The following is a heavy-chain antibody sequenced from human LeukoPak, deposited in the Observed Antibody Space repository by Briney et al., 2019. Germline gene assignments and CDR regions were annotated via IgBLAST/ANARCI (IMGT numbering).Heavy chain of an antibody. D-gene: IGHD1-1*01. Sequence: SETLSLTCTVSGGSLNNYYWSWIRQPPGKALEWIGHIYYSGTTTNYNPSLKSRVTISVDTSKNQFSLKLNSVTAADTALYYCARVDDWNALEYWGQGTLVTVSS. CDR3: ARVDDWNALEY. CDR1: GGSLNNYY. J-gene: IGHJ4*02. V-gene: IGHV4-59*01. CDR2: IYYSGTTT.